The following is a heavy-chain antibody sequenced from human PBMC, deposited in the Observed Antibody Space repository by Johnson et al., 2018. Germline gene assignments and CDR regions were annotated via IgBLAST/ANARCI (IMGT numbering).Heavy chain of an antibody. V-gene: IGHV3-11*01. J-gene: IGHJ3*01. Sequence: VQLVETGGGLVKXGGSLRLSCAASGFTFSGYYMTWIRQAPGKGLEWVSYIRSSGSSTYYADSVKGRFTISRDNTKNSLYLQMNSLRAEDTALYYCARETRRTFDAWGQGTMVTVSS. CDR2: IRSSGSST. CDR1: GFTFSGYY. CDR3: ARETRRTFDA.